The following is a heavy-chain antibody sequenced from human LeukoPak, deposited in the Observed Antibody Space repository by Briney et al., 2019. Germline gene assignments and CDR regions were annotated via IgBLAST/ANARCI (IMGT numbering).Heavy chain of an antibody. CDR3: ARDGGKGYEIDY. J-gene: IGHJ4*02. D-gene: IGHD2-2*01. CDR1: GFPFSNNP. V-gene: IGHV3-48*01. Sequence: GGSLRLSCVVSGFPFSNNPMSWVRQAPGKGLEWVSYISTAITTTYYAESVKGRFTISRDNAKNSLYLQMNSLRVEDTAVYYCARDGGKGYEIDYWGQGTLVTVSS. CDR2: ISTAITTT.